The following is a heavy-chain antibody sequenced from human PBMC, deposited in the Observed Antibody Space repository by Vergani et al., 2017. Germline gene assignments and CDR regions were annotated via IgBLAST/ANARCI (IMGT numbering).Heavy chain of an antibody. CDR2: INHSGST. V-gene: IGHV4-34*01. CDR3: ARDYLPGGFLEWLSHGMDV. D-gene: IGHD3-3*01. CDR1: GGSFSGYY. Sequence: QVQLQQWGAGLLKPSETLSLTCAVYGGSFSGYYWSWIRQPPGKGLEWIGEINHSGSTNYNPSLKSRVTISVDTSKNQFSLKLSSVTAEDTAVYYCARDYLPGGFLEWLSHGMDVWGQGTTVTVSS. J-gene: IGHJ6*02.